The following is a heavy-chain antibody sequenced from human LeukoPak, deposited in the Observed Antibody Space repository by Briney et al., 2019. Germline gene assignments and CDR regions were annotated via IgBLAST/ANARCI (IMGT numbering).Heavy chain of an antibody. J-gene: IGHJ4*02. V-gene: IGHV3-66*01. D-gene: IGHD6-13*01. Sequence: GGSLRLSCAASGFTVSSNYMSWVRQAPGKGLEWVSVIYSGGSTYYADSVKGRFTISRDNSKNTLYLQMNSLRAEDTAVYYCARDGARYSSSWKPFDYWGQGTLVTVSS. CDR3: ARDGARYSSSWKPFDY. CDR2: IYSGGST. CDR1: GFTVSSNY.